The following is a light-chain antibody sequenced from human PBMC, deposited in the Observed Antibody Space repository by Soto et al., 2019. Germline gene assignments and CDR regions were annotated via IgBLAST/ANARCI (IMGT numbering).Light chain of an antibody. CDR2: SAS. Sequence: EIVMTQSPATLSVSPGERATLSCRASQSISTELAWYQQKPGQPPRLLIYSASTRATGVPARFTGRGSGSEFTLTIRGLQSEDFAVYYCQQGHNWPLTFGQGTRLEI. CDR1: QSISTE. J-gene: IGKJ2*01. CDR3: QQGHNWPLT. V-gene: IGKV3-15*01.